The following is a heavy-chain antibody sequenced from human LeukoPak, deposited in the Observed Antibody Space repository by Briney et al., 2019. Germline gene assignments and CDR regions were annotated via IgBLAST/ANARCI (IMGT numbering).Heavy chain of an antibody. CDR3: AREAAGTPYYYYGMDV. D-gene: IGHD1-14*01. J-gene: IGHJ6*02. Sequence: PGGSLRLSCAASGFTVSSNYMSWVRQAPGKGLEWVSVIYSGGSTYYADSVKGRLTISRHNSKNTLYLQMNSLRAEDTAVYYCAREAAGTPYYYYGMDVWGQGTTVTVSS. CDR1: GFTVSSNY. CDR2: IYSGGST. V-gene: IGHV3-53*04.